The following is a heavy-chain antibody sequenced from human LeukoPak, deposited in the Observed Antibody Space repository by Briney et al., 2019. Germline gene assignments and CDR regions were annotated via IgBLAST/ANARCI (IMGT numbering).Heavy chain of an antibody. CDR1: GFTFSTSW. V-gene: IGHV3-7*01. D-gene: IGHD6-19*01. J-gene: IGHJ4*02. CDR3: ARDRGYSSFDY. CDR2: INPDGSEK. Sequence: GGSLRLSCAASGFTFSTSWMNWVRQAPGKGLEWVVGINPDGSEKYSVDSVEGRFTISRDNAKNSLFLQMNSLRAEDTAVYYCARDRGYSSFDYWGQGTLVTVSS.